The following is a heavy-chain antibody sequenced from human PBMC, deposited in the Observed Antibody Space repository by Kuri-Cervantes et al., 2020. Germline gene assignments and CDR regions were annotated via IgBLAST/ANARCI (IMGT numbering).Heavy chain of an antibody. Sequence: ASVKVSCKASGYTFTSYGISWVRQAPGQGLEWMGWISAYNGNTNYAQKLQGRVTMTTDTSTSTAYMELRSLRSEDTAVYYCARGLRYFDWFSDHYYFDYWGQGTLVTSPQ. V-gene: IGHV1-18*01. CDR1: GYTFTSYG. CDR3: ARGLRYFDWFSDHYYFDY. J-gene: IGHJ4*02. CDR2: ISAYNGNT. D-gene: IGHD3-9*01.